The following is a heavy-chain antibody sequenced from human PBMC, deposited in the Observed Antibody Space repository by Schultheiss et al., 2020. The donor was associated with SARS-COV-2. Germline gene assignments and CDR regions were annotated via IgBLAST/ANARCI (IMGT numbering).Heavy chain of an antibody. D-gene: IGHD1-7*01. CDR1: GYTFTSYD. CDR3: AAGGSNWNYRFDP. J-gene: IGHJ5*02. CDR2: MNPNSGNT. Sequence: ASVKVSCKASGYTFTSYDINWVRQATGQGLEWMGWMNPNSGNTGYAQKFQGRVTITADESTSTAYMELSSLRSEDTAVYYCAAGGSNWNYRFDPWGQGTLVTVSS. V-gene: IGHV1-8*03.